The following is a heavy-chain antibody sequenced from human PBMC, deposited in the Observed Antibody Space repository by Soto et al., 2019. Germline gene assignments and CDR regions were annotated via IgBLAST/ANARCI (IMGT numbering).Heavy chain of an antibody. J-gene: IGHJ6*02. CDR1: GFTFSSYG. Sequence: PGGSLRLSCAASGFTFSSYGMHWVRQAPGKGLEWVAVISYDGSNKYYADSVKGRFTISRDNSKNTLYLQMNSLRAEDTAVYYCARDNIAVAGTSGGMDVWGQGTTVTVS. D-gene: IGHD6-19*01. CDR3: ARDNIAVAGTSGGMDV. CDR2: ISYDGSNK. V-gene: IGHV3-30*03.